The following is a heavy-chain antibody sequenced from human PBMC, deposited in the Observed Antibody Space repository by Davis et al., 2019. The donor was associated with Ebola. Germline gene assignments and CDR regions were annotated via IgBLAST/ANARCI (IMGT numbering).Heavy chain of an antibody. CDR2: ISGYSGNT. Sequence: AASVTVSRQASGYAFTSYGITWVRQAPGQGLEWMGGISGYSGNTHFRQKFQGRASMTTDTSTRVAYMELRSLRPDDTAVYYCARDRDDFWDGYFDYWGQGTLVTVSS. J-gene: IGHJ4*02. CDR3: ARDRDDFWDGYFDY. V-gene: IGHV1-18*04. D-gene: IGHD3-3*01. CDR1: GYAFTSYG.